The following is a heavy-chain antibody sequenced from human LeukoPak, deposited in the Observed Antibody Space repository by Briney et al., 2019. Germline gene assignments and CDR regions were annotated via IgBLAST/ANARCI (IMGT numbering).Heavy chain of an antibody. CDR2: IIPILSIA. J-gene: IGHJ6*02. CDR1: GGSGSSCA. V-gene: IGHV1-69*04. CDR3: ATDIARPGWDTLVGDYYYGMDV. Sequence: PSVKVSCKASGGSGSSCAISWGRQGPGPGMEWVGRIIPILSIANYEQKFQGSVTITADKSTSTAYMELSSLSAEDPALYSCATDIARPGWDTLVGDYYYGMDVWGQGTTVTVSS. D-gene: IGHD1-26*01.